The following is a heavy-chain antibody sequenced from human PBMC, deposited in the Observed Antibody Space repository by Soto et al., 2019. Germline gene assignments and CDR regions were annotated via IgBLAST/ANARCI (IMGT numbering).Heavy chain of an antibody. V-gene: IGHV3-33*01. CDR2: IWYDGSNK. D-gene: IGHD1-26*01. CDR3: ARDIVGATTDSY. CDR1: GFTFSSYG. J-gene: IGHJ4*02. Sequence: QVQLVESGGGVVQPGRSLRLSCVASGFTFSSYGMHWVRQAPGKGLEWVAVIWYDGSNKYYADSVKGRFIISRDNSKNTLYLQRNSLRAEDTAVYYCARDIVGATTDSYWGQGTLVTVSS.